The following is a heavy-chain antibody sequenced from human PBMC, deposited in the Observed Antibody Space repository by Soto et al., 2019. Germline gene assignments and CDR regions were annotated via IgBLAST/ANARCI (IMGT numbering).Heavy chain of an antibody. Sequence: SETLSLTCTVSGGSISSGGYYWSWIRQHPGKDLEWIGYIYYSGSTYYNPSLKSRVTISVDTSKNQFSLKLSSVTAADTAVYYCARQDPPYYYGMDVWGQGPTVPVYS. V-gene: IGHV4-31*03. CDR2: IYYSGST. CDR3: ARQDPPYYYGMDV. CDR1: GGSISSGGYY. J-gene: IGHJ6*02.